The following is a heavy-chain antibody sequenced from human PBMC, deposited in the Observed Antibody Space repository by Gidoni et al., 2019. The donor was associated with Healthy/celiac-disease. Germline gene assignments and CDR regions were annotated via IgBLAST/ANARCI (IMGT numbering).Heavy chain of an antibody. J-gene: IGHJ4*02. CDR3: ASIGSSGYEASPQYFDY. Sequence: QLQLQESGPGLVKPSETLSLTCTVPGGSISSSSYYWGWIRQPPGQGLEWIGSIYYSGRTCYNPSLKSRGTMPVDTSKNQFSLKLSSVTAADTAVYYCASIGSSGYEASPQYFDYWGQGTLVTVSS. CDR2: IYYSGRT. V-gene: IGHV4-39*01. CDR1: GGSISSSSYY. D-gene: IGHD3-22*01.